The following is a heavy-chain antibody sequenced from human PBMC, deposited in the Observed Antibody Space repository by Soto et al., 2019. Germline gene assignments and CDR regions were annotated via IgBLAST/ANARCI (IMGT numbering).Heavy chain of an antibody. D-gene: IGHD4-4*01. CDR2: INANNGNT. J-gene: IGHJ5*02. V-gene: IGHV1-3*01. CDR1: GYTFTSYA. Sequence: ASVKVSCKTSGYTFTSYAINWVRQAPGQRLEWMGWINANNGNTKYSQKFQGRVTMTRNASTSTAYMELSSLRSEDTAVYYCARLDYSNYSGWFDPWGQGTLVTVSS. CDR3: ARLDYSNYSGWFDP.